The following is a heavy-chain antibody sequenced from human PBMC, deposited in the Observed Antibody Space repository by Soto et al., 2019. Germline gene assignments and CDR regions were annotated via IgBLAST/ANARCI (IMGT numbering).Heavy chain of an antibody. CDR1: GFTFSSYA. CDR2: ISGSGGST. Sequence: PGGSLRLSCAASGFTFSSYAMSWVRQAPGKGLEWVSAISGSGGSTYYADPVKGRFTISRDNSKNTLYLQMNSLRAEDTAVYYCAKGIAAAGRYYYYYGMDVWGQGTTVTVSS. V-gene: IGHV3-23*01. J-gene: IGHJ6*02. CDR3: AKGIAAAGRYYYYYGMDV. D-gene: IGHD6-13*01.